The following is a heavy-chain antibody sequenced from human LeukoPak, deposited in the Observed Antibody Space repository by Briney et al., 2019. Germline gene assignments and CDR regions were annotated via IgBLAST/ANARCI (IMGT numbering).Heavy chain of an antibody. CDR3: ARCPLRGSSWYYNWFDP. V-gene: IGHV4-31*03. CDR2: IYYSGST. CDR1: GGSISSGGYY. D-gene: IGHD6-13*01. J-gene: IGHJ5*02. Sequence: SETLSLPCTVSGGSISSGGYYWSWIRQHPGKGLEWIGYIYYSGSTYYNPSLKSRVTISVDTSKNQFSLKLSSVTAADTAVYYCARCPLRGSSWYYNWFDPWGQGTLVTVSS.